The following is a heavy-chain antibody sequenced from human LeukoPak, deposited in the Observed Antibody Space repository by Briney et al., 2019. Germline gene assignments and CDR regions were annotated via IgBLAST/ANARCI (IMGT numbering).Heavy chain of an antibody. V-gene: IGHV3-23*01. J-gene: IGHJ4*02. Sequence: RSGGSLRLSCAASGFTFSSYAMSWLRQAPGRGLEWVSGISGSGNNTYYADSVKGRFIISRDNSKNTLYLQMNSLRAEDTAVYYCAKVLGRSGWQTDYWGRGTLVTVSS. CDR2: ISGSGNNT. CDR3: AKVLGRSGWQTDY. D-gene: IGHD6-19*01. CDR1: GFTFSSYA.